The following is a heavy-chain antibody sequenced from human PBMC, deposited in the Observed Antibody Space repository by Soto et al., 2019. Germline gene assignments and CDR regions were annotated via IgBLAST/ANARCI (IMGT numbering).Heavy chain of an antibody. CDR3: ATKAVTFGGVIGY. V-gene: IGHV4-39*01. J-gene: IGHJ4*02. Sequence: QLQLQESGPGLVKPSETLSLTCTVSGGSISSSSYYWGWIRQPPGKGLEWIGSISYSGSTYYNPSLKSRVTISVDTSKNQFSLKLSSVTAADTAVYYCATKAVTFGGVIGYWGQGTLVTVSS. CDR2: ISYSGST. D-gene: IGHD3-16*02. CDR1: GGSISSSSYY.